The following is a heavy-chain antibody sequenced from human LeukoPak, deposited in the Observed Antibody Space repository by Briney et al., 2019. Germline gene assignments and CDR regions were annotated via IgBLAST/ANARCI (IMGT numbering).Heavy chain of an antibody. CDR1: GFTFRSYS. J-gene: IGHJ4*02. Sequence: GGSLRLSCAASGFTFRSYSMNWVRQAPGKGLEWVSYISSGSHTIYYADSVKGRFTISRDNSKNTLYLQMNSLRAEDTAVYYCANQGPRALADYWGQGTLVTVSS. D-gene: IGHD6-13*01. V-gene: IGHV3-48*01. CDR2: ISSGSHTI. CDR3: ANQGPRALADY.